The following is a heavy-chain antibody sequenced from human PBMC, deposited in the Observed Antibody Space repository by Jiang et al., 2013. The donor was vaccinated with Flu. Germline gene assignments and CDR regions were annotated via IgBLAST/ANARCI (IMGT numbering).Heavy chain of an antibody. CDR2: IYYSGGT. CDR1: GGSITSNDYY. D-gene: IGHD5-12*01. J-gene: IGHJ4*02. Sequence: GPGLVKPSETLSLTCTVSGGSITSNDYYWVWIRQPPGKGLEWIGSIYYSGGTYYNPSLKSRVTLSVDTSKNHFSLKLRFVTAADTAVYYCARAEKYSGFELPYFVYWGQGILVTVSS. V-gene: IGHV4-39*07. CDR3: ARAEKYSGFELPYFVY.